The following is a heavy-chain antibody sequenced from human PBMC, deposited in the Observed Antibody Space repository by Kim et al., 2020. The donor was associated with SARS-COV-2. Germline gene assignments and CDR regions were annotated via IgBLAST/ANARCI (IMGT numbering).Heavy chain of an antibody. D-gene: IGHD6-13*01. CDR3: TKDMDASGIAADVYFQH. V-gene: IGHV3-9*01. CDR2: ITWNGRDL. J-gene: IGHJ1*01. CDR1: GFAFDDYA. Sequence: GGSLRLSCAASGFAFDDYAMHWVRQSPGKGLEWVSGITWNGRDLGYADSVRGRFTISRDNAKNSLSLEMNSLQPEDTAFYYCTKDMDASGIAADVYFQHWGQGTLVTVS.